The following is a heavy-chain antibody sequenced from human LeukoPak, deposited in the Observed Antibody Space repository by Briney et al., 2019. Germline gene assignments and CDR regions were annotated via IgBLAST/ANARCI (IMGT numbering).Heavy chain of an antibody. D-gene: IGHD2-21*02. Sequence: GASVKVSCKASGYIFTGYYMHWVRQAPGQGLEWMGRINPNSGGTNYAQKFQGRVTMTRDTSISTAYMELSRLRSDDTAVYYCARDVGTDDAFDIWGQGTMVTVSS. CDR3: ARDVGTDDAFDI. V-gene: IGHV1-2*06. CDR2: INPNSGGT. CDR1: GYIFTGYY. J-gene: IGHJ3*02.